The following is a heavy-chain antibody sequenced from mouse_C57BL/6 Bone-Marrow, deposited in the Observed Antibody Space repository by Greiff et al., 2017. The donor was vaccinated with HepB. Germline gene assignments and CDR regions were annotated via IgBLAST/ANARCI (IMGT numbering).Heavy chain of an antibody. CDR3: ARQGNSNSFDY. Sequence: EVKLMESGGDLVKPGGSLKLSCAASGFTFSSYGMSWVRQTPDKRLEWVATISSGGSYTYYPDSVKGRFTISRDNAKNTLYLQMSSLKSEDTAMYYCARQGNSNSFDYWGQGTTLTVSS. CDR1: GFTFSSYG. J-gene: IGHJ2*01. CDR2: ISSGGSYT. D-gene: IGHD2-5*01. V-gene: IGHV5-6*01.